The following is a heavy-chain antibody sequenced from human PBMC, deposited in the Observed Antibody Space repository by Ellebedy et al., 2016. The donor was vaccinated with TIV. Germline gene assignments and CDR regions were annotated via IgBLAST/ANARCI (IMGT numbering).Heavy chain of an antibody. CDR2: IIPIFGTG. J-gene: IGHJ4*02. Sequence: AASVKVSCKASGGTFRSFPISWVRQAPGQGLEWMGGIIPIFGTGNYAQKFQGRVTITADESTSTAYMALSSLTSEDTAVYYCARAPGPNFYFDFWGRGTLVTVSS. CDR3: ARAPGPNFYFDF. CDR1: GGTFRSFP. D-gene: IGHD1-14*01. V-gene: IGHV1-69*13.